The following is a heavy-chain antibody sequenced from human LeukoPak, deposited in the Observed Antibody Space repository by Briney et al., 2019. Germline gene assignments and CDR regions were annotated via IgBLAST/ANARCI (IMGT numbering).Heavy chain of an antibody. V-gene: IGHV1-69*13. CDR2: IIPIFGTA. CDR1: GGTFSRYA. CDR3: AIRLGYCSSTSCSNWFDP. D-gene: IGHD2-2*01. J-gene: IGHJ5*02. Sequence: GASVKVSCKASGGTFSRYAISWVRQAPGQGLEWMGGIIPIFGTANYAQRFQGRVTITADESTSTAYMELSSLRSEDTAVYYCAIRLGYCSSTSCSNWFDPWGQGTLVTVSS.